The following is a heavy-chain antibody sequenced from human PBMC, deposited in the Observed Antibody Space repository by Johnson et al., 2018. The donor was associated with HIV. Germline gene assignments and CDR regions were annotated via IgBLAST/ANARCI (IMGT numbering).Heavy chain of an antibody. CDR1: GFTFSNAW. D-gene: IGHD1/OR15-1a*01. Sequence: VQLVESEGGVVRPGGSLRLSCAASGFTFSNAWMSWVRQAPGKGLEWVSGISGGGDGTNYADSVKGRLTISRDNFKNTLYLQMNNLRAEDTAVYYCARGGNWNKRNALDIWGQGTMVTVSS. CDR3: ARGGNWNKRNALDI. V-gene: IGHV3-23*04. CDR2: ISGGGDGT. J-gene: IGHJ3*02.